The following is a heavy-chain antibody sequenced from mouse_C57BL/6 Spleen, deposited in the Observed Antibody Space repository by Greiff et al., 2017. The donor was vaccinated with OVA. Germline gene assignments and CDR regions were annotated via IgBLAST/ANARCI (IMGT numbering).Heavy chain of an antibody. CDR3: SRVYGGYHWYFEV. V-gene: IGHV1-82*01. CDR1: GYAFSSSW. J-gene: IGHJ1*03. D-gene: IGHD2-3*01. Sequence: VQLQQSGPELVKPGASVKISCKASGYAFSSSWMNWVKQRPGKGLEWIGRIYPGDGDTNYNGKFKGKATLTADTSSSTAYMQLSSLTVEDSAVYFCSRVYGGYHWYFEVWGTGTTVTVSS. CDR2: IYPGDGDT.